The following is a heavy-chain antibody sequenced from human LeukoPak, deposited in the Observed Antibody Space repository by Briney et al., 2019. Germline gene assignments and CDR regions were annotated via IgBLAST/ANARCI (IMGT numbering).Heavy chain of an antibody. CDR3: ARDGKQQLVVQ. D-gene: IGHD6-13*01. Sequence: PSETLSLTCTVSGGSISSYYWSWIRQPAGKGLEWIGRIYTSGSTDYNPALKSRVTMSVDTSKNQFSLKLSSVTAADTAVYYCARDGKQQLVVQWGQGTLVTVSS. CDR1: GGSISSYY. J-gene: IGHJ4*02. V-gene: IGHV4-4*07. CDR2: IYTSGST.